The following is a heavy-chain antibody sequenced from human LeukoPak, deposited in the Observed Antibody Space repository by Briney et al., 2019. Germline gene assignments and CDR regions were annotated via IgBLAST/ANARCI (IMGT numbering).Heavy chain of an antibody. CDR3: AKDSGEIAVAGLFDY. CDR1: GFTFSSYG. D-gene: IGHD6-19*01. V-gene: IGHV3-30*02. Sequence: GGSLRLSCAASGFTFSSYGMHWVRQAPGKGLEWVAFIRYDGSNKYYADSVKGRFTISRDNSKNTLYLQMNGLRAEDTAVYYCAKDSGEIAVAGLFDYWGQGTLVTVSS. CDR2: IRYDGSNK. J-gene: IGHJ4*02.